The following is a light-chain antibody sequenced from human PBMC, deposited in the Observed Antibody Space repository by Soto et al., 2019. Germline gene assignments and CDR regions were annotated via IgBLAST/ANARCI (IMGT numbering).Light chain of an antibody. CDR1: QRVSSGY. CDR3: QQYGSSLGVT. Sequence: EIVLTQSPGTLSLSPGERATLSCRASQRVSSGYLAWYQQKPGQAPRLLIYGASNRATDIPDRFSGRGSGTDFTLTISRLEPEDFAVYYCQQYGSSLGVTFGGGTKVDIK. J-gene: IGKJ4*01. V-gene: IGKV3-20*01. CDR2: GAS.